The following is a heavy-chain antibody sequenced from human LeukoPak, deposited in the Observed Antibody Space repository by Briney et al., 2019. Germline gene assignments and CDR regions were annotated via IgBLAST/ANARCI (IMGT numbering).Heavy chain of an antibody. Sequence: GGSLRLSCAASGFTFSSYAMHWVRQAPGKGLEYVSAISSNGGSTYYANSVKGRFTISRDNSKNTLYLQMGSLRAEDTAVYYCARGSGSFGTWGFDYWGQGTLVTVSS. V-gene: IGHV3-64*01. D-gene: IGHD1-26*01. CDR3: ARGSGSFGTWGFDY. CDR2: ISSNGGST. J-gene: IGHJ4*02. CDR1: GFTFSSYA.